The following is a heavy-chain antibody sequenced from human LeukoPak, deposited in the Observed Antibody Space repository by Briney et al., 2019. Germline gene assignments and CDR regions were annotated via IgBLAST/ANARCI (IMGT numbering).Heavy chain of an antibody. CDR2: IYYSGST. CDR3: ARAYSRDIYFDY. J-gene: IGHJ4*02. D-gene: IGHD6-13*01. Sequence: PSETLSLTCTVSGGSISSSSYYWGWIRQPPGKGLEWIGSIYYSGSTYYNPSLKSRVTISVDTSKNQFSLKLSSVTAADTAVYYCARAYSRDIYFDYWGQGTLVTVSS. CDR1: GGSISSSSYY. V-gene: IGHV4-39*01.